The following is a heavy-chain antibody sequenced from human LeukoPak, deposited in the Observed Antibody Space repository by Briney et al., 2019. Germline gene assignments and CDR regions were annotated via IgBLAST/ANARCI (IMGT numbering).Heavy chain of an antibody. CDR3: ARASVGSATAVGIADY. CDR1: GFTVSSNY. Sequence: GGSLRLSCAASGFTVSSNYMSWVRQAPGKGLEWVSVIYSGGSTYYADSVKGRFTISRDNSKNTLYLQMNSLRAEDTAVYYCARASVGSATAVGIADYWGQGTLVNVSS. CDR2: IYSGGST. D-gene: IGHD1-1*01. V-gene: IGHV3-66*02. J-gene: IGHJ4*02.